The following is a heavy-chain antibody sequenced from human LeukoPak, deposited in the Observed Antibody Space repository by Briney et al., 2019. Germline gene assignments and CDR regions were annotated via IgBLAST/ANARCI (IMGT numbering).Heavy chain of an antibody. CDR2: IYYSGST. V-gene: IGHV4-59*01. D-gene: IGHD6-19*01. CDR1: GGSISSYY. CDR3: ARATPPEQWLVPYYFDY. J-gene: IGHJ4*02. Sequence: SETLSLTCTVSGGSISSYYWSWIRQPPGKGLEWIGYIYYSGSTNYNPSLKSRVTISVDTSKNQFSLKLSSVTAADTAVYYCARATPPEQWLVPYYFDYWGQGTLVTVSS.